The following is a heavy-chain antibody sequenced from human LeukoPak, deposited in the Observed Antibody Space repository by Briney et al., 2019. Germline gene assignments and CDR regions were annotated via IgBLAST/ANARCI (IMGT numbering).Heavy chain of an antibody. CDR1: GFTFSSYA. CDR3: ARDGGEEPVDY. CDR2: ISYDGSNE. J-gene: IGHJ4*02. V-gene: IGHV3-30-3*01. Sequence: PGGSLRLSCAASGFTFSSYAMHWVRQAPGKGLEWVAVISYDGSNEYYADSVKVRFTISRDNSKNTLYLQMNSLRAEDTAVYYCARDGGEEPVDYWGQGTLVTVSS. D-gene: IGHD1-14*01.